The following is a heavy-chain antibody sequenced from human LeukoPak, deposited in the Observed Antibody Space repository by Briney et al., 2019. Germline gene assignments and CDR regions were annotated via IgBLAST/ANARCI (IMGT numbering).Heavy chain of an antibody. CDR1: GGSISSSRNYS. J-gene: IGHJ6*03. V-gene: IGHV4-39*07. CDR3: ASRDAHPGYYYYMDV. D-gene: IGHD2-2*01. CDR2: VYYGGNT. Sequence: SETLSLTCTVSGGSISSSRNYSWGWIRQPPGKGLEWIGSVYYGGNTYYNPSIKSRVTISVDKSNNQFSLKLSCVTAADTAVYYCASRDAHPGYYYYMDVWGIGTTVTVSS.